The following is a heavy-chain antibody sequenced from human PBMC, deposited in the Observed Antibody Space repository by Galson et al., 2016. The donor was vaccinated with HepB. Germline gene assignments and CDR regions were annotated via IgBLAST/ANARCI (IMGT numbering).Heavy chain of an antibody. CDR3: ARPRFISSTTWYYFDS. J-gene: IGHJ4*02. V-gene: IGHV5-51*01. Sequence: SGAEVKKPGESLKISCNVSGYSFTRYWIGWVRQMPGKGLEWMGIIYLGDSDSRYSPSFQGQVTISADKSSTTAYLQWSSLKASDTAMYYCARPRFISSTTWYYFDSWGQGTLVTVSS. CDR2: IYLGDSDS. CDR1: GYSFTRYW. D-gene: IGHD1-26*01.